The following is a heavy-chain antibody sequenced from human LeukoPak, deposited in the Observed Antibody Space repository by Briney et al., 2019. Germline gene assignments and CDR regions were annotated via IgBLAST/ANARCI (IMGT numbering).Heavy chain of an antibody. Sequence: PGGSLRLSCAASGFTFSNYEMNWVRQAPGKGLEWVSYITTSGRTIYYADSVKGRFTISRDNAKNSLYLQMNSLRDEDTAVYYCARVEAVSDYGDYGYYFDYWGQGTLVTVSS. J-gene: IGHJ4*02. CDR2: ITTSGRTI. D-gene: IGHD4-17*01. V-gene: IGHV3-48*03. CDR3: ARVEAVSDYGDYGYYFDY. CDR1: GFTFSNYE.